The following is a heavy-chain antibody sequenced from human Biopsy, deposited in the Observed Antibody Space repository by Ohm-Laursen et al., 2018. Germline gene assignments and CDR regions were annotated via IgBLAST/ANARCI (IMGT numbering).Heavy chain of an antibody. CDR2: INPDSGGT. D-gene: IGHD6-13*01. CDR1: GYAFHTYY. Sequence: GASVKVSCKASGYAFHTYYMHWVRQAPGQGLEWMGWINPDSGGTNYAQKFQGRVTMTRDTSISTVQMELSSLRSDDTAVYYCARVGFSSTWPPDRHDAFDIWGQGTMVTVPS. J-gene: IGHJ3*02. CDR3: ARVGFSSTWPPDRHDAFDI. V-gene: IGHV1-2*02.